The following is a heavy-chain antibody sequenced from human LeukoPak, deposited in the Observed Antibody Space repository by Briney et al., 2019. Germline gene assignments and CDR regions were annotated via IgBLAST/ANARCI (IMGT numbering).Heavy chain of an antibody. CDR1: GYSISSGYY. CDR2: IYHSGST. Sequence: SETLSLTCTVSGYSISSGYYWGWIRQPPGKGLEWIGSIYHSGSTYYNPSLKSRVTISVDTSKNQFSLKLSSVTAADTAVYYCARARCPDFWSGCLYYYYYMDVWGKGTTVTVSS. D-gene: IGHD3-3*01. CDR3: ARARCPDFWSGCLYYYYYMDV. V-gene: IGHV4-38-2*02. J-gene: IGHJ6*03.